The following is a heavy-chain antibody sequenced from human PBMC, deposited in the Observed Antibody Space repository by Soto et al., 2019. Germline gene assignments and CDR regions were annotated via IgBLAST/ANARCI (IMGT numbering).Heavy chain of an antibody. CDR2: IYPGDSDT. CDR1: GYSFPNYW. CDR3: AVGIRSLAEAGCQLAH. D-gene: IGHD6-19*01. J-gene: IGHJ4*02. Sequence: PGESLKISCRGSGYSFPNYWIAWVRQMPGKGLEWMGIIYPGDSDTRYGPSFEGQVTISADKSSSTAYLQWSSLKASDTAMYYCAVGIRSLAEAGCQLAHWGQGTPVTVSS. V-gene: IGHV5-51*01.